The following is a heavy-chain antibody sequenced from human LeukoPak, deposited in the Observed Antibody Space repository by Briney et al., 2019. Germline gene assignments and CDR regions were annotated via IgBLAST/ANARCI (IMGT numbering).Heavy chain of an antibody. V-gene: IGHV3-53*01. Sequence: GGSLRLSCAASGFTVSSNYMSWVRQAPGRGLEWVSVIYSGGSTYYADSVKGRFTISRDNSKNTLYLQMNSLRAEDTAVYYCARAEGTYCGGDCYWNAFDIWGQGTMVTVSS. D-gene: IGHD2-21*02. J-gene: IGHJ3*02. CDR2: IYSGGST. CDR1: GFTVSSNY. CDR3: ARAEGTYCGGDCYWNAFDI.